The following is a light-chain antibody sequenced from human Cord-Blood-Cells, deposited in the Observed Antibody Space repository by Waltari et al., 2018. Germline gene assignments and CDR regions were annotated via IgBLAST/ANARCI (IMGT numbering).Light chain of an antibody. J-gene: IGLJ3*02. CDR2: DVS. V-gene: IGLV2-14*01. CDR1: SSDVGGYNY. Sequence: QSALTQPASVSGSPGQSITISCPGTSSDVGGYNYVSWYQQHPGKAPKLIIYDVSNLPAGVSNRFSGSKTGNPASLTISGLQAEDEADYYCSSYTSSSTWVFGGGTKLTVL. CDR3: SSYTSSSTWV.